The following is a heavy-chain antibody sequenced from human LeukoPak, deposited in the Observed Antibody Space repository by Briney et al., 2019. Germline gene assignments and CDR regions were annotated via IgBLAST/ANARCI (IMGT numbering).Heavy chain of an antibody. V-gene: IGHV3-30*03. J-gene: IGHJ5*02. CDR1: GFTFSGYG. Sequence: GGPLRLSCAASGFTFSGYGMHWVRQAPGKGLEWVTGIAYDGSRKLYADSVRGRFTISRDKSRNTMDLQMNSLRVEDTAVYHCTRYDSSRFDPWGQGTLVIVSS. D-gene: IGHD3-3*01. CDR3: TRYDSSRFDP. CDR2: IAYDGSRK.